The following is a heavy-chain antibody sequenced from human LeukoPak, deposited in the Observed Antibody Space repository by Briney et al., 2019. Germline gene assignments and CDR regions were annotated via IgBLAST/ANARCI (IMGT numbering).Heavy chain of an antibody. V-gene: IGHV4-34*01. D-gene: IGHD3-16*01. Sequence: SETLSLTCAVYGGSFSYYYRSWIRQPPGKGLEWIGEINHSGSTNYNPSLKSRVTISVDTSKNQFSLKLSSVTAADTAVYYCARGLTHYDARAFRYWGQGTLVTVSS. J-gene: IGHJ4*02. CDR2: INHSGST. CDR3: ARGLTHYDARAFRY. CDR1: GGSFSYYY.